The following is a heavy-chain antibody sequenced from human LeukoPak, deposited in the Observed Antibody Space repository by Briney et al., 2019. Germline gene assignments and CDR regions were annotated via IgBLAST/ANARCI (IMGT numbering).Heavy chain of an antibody. CDR2: INGDGRSI. Sequence: GGSLRLSCVASGYTFSSYWMHWVRQAPGKGLVWVSRINGDGRSISYANSVKGRFTISRDNAKNTLYLQMNSLRAEDTALYYCAIDQLYCTGGYCYFDSWGQGTLVTVSS. V-gene: IGHV3-74*01. J-gene: IGHJ4*02. CDR1: GYTFSSYW. D-gene: IGHD2-8*02. CDR3: AIDQLYCTGGYCYFDS.